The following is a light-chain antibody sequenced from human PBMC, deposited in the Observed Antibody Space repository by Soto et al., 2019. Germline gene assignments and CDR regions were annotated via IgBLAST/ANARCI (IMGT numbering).Light chain of an antibody. CDR1: QSVSSNY. Sequence: EIVLTQSPGTLSLSPGERATLSCRASQSVSSNYLAWYQQKPGQAPRLLIYGASRRATGIPDRFSGSGSGTDFTLTISRLEPEDIVVYYCQQYGSSHTFGQGTKLEIK. V-gene: IGKV3-20*01. CDR3: QQYGSSHT. J-gene: IGKJ2*01. CDR2: GAS.